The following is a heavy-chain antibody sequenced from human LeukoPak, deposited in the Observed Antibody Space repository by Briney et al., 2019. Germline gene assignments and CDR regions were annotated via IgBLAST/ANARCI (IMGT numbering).Heavy chain of an antibody. CDR1: GVTFSRYA. Sequence: PGGSLRHSCADPGVTFSRYAMSWVRQAPGKRLEWVSAIRGSGGSTYYADSVKGRFTISRDKSKNTLYLQMNILRAEDTAVYYCAKGSSSYSSNSFDFWGQGTLVTVSS. V-gene: IGHV3-23*01. J-gene: IGHJ4*02. CDR2: IRGSGGST. CDR3: AKGSSSYSSNSFDF. D-gene: IGHD6-13*01.